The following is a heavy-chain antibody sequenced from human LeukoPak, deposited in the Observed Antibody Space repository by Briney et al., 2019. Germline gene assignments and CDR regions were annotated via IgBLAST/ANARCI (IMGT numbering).Heavy chain of an antibody. V-gene: IGHV3-48*04. CDR2: ISSSSSTI. J-gene: IGHJ6*03. Sequence: GGSLRLSCAASGFTFSSYSMNWVRQAPGKGLEWVSYISSSSSTIYYADSVKGRFTISRDNAKNSLYLQMNSLRAEDTALYHCARDASYYYMDVWGKGTTVTVSS. CDR3: ARDASYYYMDV. CDR1: GFTFSSYS.